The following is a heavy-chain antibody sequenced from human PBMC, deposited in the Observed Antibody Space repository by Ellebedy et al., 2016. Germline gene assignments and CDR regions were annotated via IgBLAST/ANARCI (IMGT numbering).Heavy chain of an antibody. V-gene: IGHV1-18*04. CDR1: GYTFTTYG. Sequence: ASVKVSCKASGYTFTTYGISWVRQAPGQGLEWMGWISAYNGNTNYAQKLQGRVTMTTDTSTSTAYMELKSLTSDDTAIYYCARAHMVRGIMRGFDPWGQGTLVTVSS. CDR3: ARAHMVRGIMRGFDP. CDR2: ISAYNGNT. J-gene: IGHJ5*02. D-gene: IGHD3-10*01.